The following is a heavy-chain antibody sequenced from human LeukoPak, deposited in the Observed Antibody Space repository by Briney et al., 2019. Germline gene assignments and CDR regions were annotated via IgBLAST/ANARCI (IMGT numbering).Heavy chain of an antibody. D-gene: IGHD6-25*01. CDR1: GFTFDDYA. CDR3: AKDTSYSSGSNFDY. Sequence: GGSLRLSCAASGFTFDDYAMHWVRQAPGKGLEWVSGISWNSGSIGYADSVKGRFTISRDNAKNSLYLQMNSLRAEDTALYYCAKDTSYSSGSNFDYWGQGTLVTVSP. J-gene: IGHJ4*02. V-gene: IGHV3-9*01. CDR2: ISWNSGSI.